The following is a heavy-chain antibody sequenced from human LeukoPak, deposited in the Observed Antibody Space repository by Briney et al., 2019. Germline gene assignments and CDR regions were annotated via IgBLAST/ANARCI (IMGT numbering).Heavy chain of an antibody. CDR1: GYTFTSYY. V-gene: IGHV1-46*01. D-gene: IGHD1-26*01. Sequence: ASVKVSCKASGYTFTSYYMHWVRQAPGQGLEWMGIINPSGGSTSYAQKFQGRVTMTRDMSTSTVYMELSSLRSEGTAVYYCAREPTSGSYSGVGYYFDYWGQGTLVTVSS. CDR2: INPSGGST. CDR3: AREPTSGSYSGVGYYFDY. J-gene: IGHJ4*02.